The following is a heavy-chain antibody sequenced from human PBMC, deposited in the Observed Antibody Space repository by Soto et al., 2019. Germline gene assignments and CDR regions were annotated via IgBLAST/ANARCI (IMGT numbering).Heavy chain of an antibody. CDR3: ARVRYYDSSGYGLDY. V-gene: IGHV1-46*01. CDR2: INPSGGST. Sequence: ASVKVSCQASGYTFTSYYMHWVRQAPGQGLEGMGIINPSGGSTSYAQKFQGSVTMTRATSPSTVYLDLSSLRSEAMAVYYCARVRYYDSSGYGLDYWGQGTLVTVSS. J-gene: IGHJ4*02. D-gene: IGHD3-22*01. CDR1: GYTFTSYY.